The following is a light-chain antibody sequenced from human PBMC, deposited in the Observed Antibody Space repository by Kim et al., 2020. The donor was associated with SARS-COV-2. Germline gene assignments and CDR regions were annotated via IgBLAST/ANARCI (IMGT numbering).Light chain of an antibody. Sequence: GQSVTIASSGRSTDIKGNYVYSYQQLPATAPKLLLYRDKQRPSGVPDRFSGSQTGPSASLAIRGLRSEAEADYSCAARDDSLSVGVFGVGTKLTVL. CDR2: RDK. CDR1: STDIKGNY. V-gene: IGLV1-47*01. J-gene: IGLJ3*02. CDR3: AARDDSLSVGV.